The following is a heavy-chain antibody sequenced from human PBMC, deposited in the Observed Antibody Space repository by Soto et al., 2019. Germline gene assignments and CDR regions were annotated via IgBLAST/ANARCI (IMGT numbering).Heavy chain of an antibody. CDR1: GYTLTELS. CDR2: IIPIFGTA. V-gene: IGHV1-69*13. D-gene: IGHD3-16*01. J-gene: IGHJ4*02. CDR3: ARDRGGGDGYNYFDY. Sequence: SVKVSCKVSGYTLTELSMHWVRQAPGQGLEWMGGIIPIFGTANYAQKFQGRVTITADESTSTAYMELSSLRSEDTAVYYCARDRGGGDGYNYFDYWGQGTLVTVSS.